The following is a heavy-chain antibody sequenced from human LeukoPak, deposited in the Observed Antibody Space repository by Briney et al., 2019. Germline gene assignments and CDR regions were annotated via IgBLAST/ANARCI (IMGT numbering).Heavy chain of an antibody. CDR2: IYYSRST. CDR3: ARLEYYDILTGYYSSQRYFDY. V-gene: IGHV4-39*01. CDR1: GGSISTSSSY. J-gene: IGHJ4*02. Sequence: SETLSLTCIVSGGSISTSSSYWGWIRQPPGKGLEWIGSIYYSRSTYYNPSLKSRVTISVDTSKNQFSLKLSSVTAADTAVYYCARLEYYDILTGYYSSQRYFDYWGQGTLVTVSS. D-gene: IGHD3-9*01.